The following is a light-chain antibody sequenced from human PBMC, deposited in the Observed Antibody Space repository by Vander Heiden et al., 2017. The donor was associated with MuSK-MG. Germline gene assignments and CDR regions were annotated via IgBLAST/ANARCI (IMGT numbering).Light chain of an antibody. CDR3: QSYDSSLSASV. CDR1: SSNIGAGYG. J-gene: IGLJ2*01. Sequence: QSVLTQPPSVSGAPGHRVTISCTGSSSNIGAGYGEHWYQQQPGTAPKLLIYGNINRPSGVPDRFSGSKSGTSATLAITGLQAEDEAEYYCQSYDSSLSASVFGGGTKLTVL. CDR2: GNI. V-gene: IGLV1-40*01.